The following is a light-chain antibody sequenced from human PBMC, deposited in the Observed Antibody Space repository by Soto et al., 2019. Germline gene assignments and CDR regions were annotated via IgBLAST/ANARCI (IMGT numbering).Light chain of an antibody. Sequence: EVVLTQSPATLSLSPGARATLSCRASQSVTNNLAWYQQKPGQAPRLLIYGASTRATGVPARFSGSGFGTEFALTISTLQSEDFAVYYCQQYNNWPPVTFGGGTKVDIK. V-gene: IGKV3-15*01. CDR3: QQYNNWPPVT. CDR1: QSVTNN. J-gene: IGKJ4*01. CDR2: GAS.